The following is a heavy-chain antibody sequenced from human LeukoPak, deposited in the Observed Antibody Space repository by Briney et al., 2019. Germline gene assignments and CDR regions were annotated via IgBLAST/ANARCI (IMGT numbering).Heavy chain of an antibody. Sequence: GGSLRLSCAASGFTFSSYAMSWVRQAPGKGLEWVSAISGSGGSTYYADSVKGRFTISRDNSKNTLYLQMNSLRSEDTAVYYCARGSRVLRYRYYFDYWGQGTLVTVSS. CDR2: ISGSGGST. D-gene: IGHD3-10*01. V-gene: IGHV3-23*01. CDR3: ARGSRVLRYRYYFDY. CDR1: GFTFSSYA. J-gene: IGHJ4*02.